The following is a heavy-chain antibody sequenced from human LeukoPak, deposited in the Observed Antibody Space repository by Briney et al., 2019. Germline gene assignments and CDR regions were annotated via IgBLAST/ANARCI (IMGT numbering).Heavy chain of an antibody. CDR3: AKGLGRDNYYYYMDV. V-gene: IGHV3-23*01. D-gene: IGHD3-10*01. CDR2: ISGSGGST. CDR1: GFTFSSYA. J-gene: IGHJ6*03. Sequence: GGSLRLSCAASGFTFSSYAMSWVRQAPGKGLEWVSAISGSGGSTYYADSVKGRFTISRDNSKNTLYLQMNSLRAEDTAVYYCAKGLGRDNYYYYMDVWGKGTTVTVSS.